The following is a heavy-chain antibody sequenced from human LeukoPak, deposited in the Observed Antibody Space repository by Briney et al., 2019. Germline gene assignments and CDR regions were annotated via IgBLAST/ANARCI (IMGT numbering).Heavy chain of an antibody. D-gene: IGHD3-10*02. CDR1: GFTFSDYY. V-gene: IGHV3-11*04. Sequence: GSLRLSCAASGFTFSDYYMSWIRQAPGKGLECVSYISSSGNTTYYSDSVGGRFTISRDNAKNSLHLQMNSLRAEDTAVYYCAELGIIMIGGVWGKGTTVTISS. CDR2: ISSSGNTT. J-gene: IGHJ6*04. CDR3: AELGIIMIGGV.